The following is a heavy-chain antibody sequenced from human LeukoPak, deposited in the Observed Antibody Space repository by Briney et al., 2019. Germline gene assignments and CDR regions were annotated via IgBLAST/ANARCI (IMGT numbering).Heavy chain of an antibody. J-gene: IGHJ4*02. V-gene: IGHV1-18*01. CDR1: GYTFTSYG. CDR2: ISAYNGNT. D-gene: IGHD6-19*01. Sequence: ASVKVSCKAPGYTFTSYGISWVRQAPGQGLEWMGWISAYNGNTNYAQKLQGRVTMTTDTSTSTAYMELRSLRSDDTAVYYCARDMGLQWPHNSDYWGQGTLVTVSS. CDR3: ARDMGLQWPHNSDY.